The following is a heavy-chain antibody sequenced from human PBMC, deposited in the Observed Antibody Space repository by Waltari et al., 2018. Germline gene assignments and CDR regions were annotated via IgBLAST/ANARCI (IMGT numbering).Heavy chain of an antibody. D-gene: IGHD2-15*01. J-gene: IGHJ4*02. CDR2: IIPIFGTA. V-gene: IGHV1-69*06. CDR1: GGTFSRYP. Sequence: QVQLVQSGAEVKKPGSSVKVSCKASGGTFSRYPISWVRQAPGQGLEGRGGIIPIFGTANYAQKFQGRVTITADKSTSTAYMELSSLRSEDTAVYYCASRGYCSGGSCFDYFDYWGQGTLVTVSS. CDR3: ASRGYCSGGSCFDYFDY.